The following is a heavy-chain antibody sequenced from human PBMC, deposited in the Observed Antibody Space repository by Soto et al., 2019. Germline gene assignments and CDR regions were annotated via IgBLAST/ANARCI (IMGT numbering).Heavy chain of an antibody. CDR3: ASGSPNIVVVPAAQGGAFDI. CDR1: GFTVSSNY. J-gene: IGHJ3*02. Sequence: GGSLRLSCAASGFTVSSNYMSWVRQAPGKGLEWVSVIYSGGSTYYADSVKGRFTISRHNSKNTLYLQMNSLRAEDTAVYYCASGSPNIVVVPAAQGGAFDIWGQGTMVTVSS. CDR2: IYSGGST. V-gene: IGHV3-53*04. D-gene: IGHD2-2*01.